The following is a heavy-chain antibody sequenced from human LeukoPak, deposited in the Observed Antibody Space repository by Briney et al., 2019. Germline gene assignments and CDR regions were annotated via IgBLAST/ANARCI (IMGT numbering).Heavy chain of an antibody. Sequence: GGSLRLSCAASGFTFSSYEMNWVRQAPGKGMEWVSYISSSGSTINYADSAKGRFTISRDNANNSLYLQINRLRAEDAAVYYCAGSVWDAFDIWGQGTLVTVSS. CDR3: AGSVWDAFDI. J-gene: IGHJ3*02. D-gene: IGHD2-8*01. CDR1: GFTFSSYE. V-gene: IGHV3-48*03. CDR2: ISSSGSTI.